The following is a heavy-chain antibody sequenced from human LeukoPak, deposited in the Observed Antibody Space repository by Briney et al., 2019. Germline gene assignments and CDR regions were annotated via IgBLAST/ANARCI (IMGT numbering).Heavy chain of an antibody. V-gene: IGHV4-4*07. CDR2: IYTSGST. CDR1: GDSISGYY. D-gene: IGHD1-26*01. CDR3: ARARGGSGSYGHFDS. Sequence: NPSETLSLTCTVSGDSISGYYWAWIRQPAGKGLEWIGRIYTSGSTNYNPSLKSRVTMSVDTSKNQFSLKMSSLTAADTAMYYCARARGGSGSYGHFDSWGQGTLVTVSS. J-gene: IGHJ4*02.